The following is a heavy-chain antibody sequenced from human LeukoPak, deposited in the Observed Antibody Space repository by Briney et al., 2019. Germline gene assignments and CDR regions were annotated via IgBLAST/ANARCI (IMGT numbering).Heavy chain of an antibody. V-gene: IGHV4-59*01. D-gene: IGHD3-10*02. J-gene: IGHJ4*02. CDR1: GGSISSYY. Sequence: SETLSLTCTVSGGSISSYYWSWIRQPPGKGLEWIGYIYYSGSTNYNPSLKSRVTISVDTSKNQFSLKLSSVTAADTAVYCCARVGGGAYYGRTNYFDYWGQGTLVTVSS. CDR2: IYYSGST. CDR3: ARVGGGAYYGRTNYFDY.